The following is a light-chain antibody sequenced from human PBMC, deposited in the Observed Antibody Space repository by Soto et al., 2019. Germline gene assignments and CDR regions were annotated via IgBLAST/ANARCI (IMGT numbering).Light chain of an antibody. V-gene: IGKV1-5*01. Sequence: DIQMTQSPSTLSASVGDRVTITCRASQSISTWLAWYQQKPGKAPNLLIYDASSLESGVPSRFSGSGSGTEFTLTLSSLQPDDFASYYCQHYNSHSFMYTFGQGTKLEIK. CDR2: DAS. CDR1: QSISTW. J-gene: IGKJ2*01. CDR3: QHYNSHSFMYT.